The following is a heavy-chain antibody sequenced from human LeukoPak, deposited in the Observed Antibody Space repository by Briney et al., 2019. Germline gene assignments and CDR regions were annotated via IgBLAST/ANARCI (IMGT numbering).Heavy chain of an antibody. J-gene: IGHJ4*02. V-gene: IGHV3-30*02. CDR2: IRHDGSNE. Sequence: GGSLRLSCAASGFTFSSYGMHWVRQAPGKGLEWVSYIRHDGSNEHYAASVKGRFTISRDNSKNTLYLQMNSLRTEDTAVYYCAKVSVSDYWGQGTLVTVSS. CDR1: GFTFSSYG. CDR3: AKVSVSDY.